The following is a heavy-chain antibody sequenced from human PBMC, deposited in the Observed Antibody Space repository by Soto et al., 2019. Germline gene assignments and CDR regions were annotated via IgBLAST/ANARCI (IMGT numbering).Heavy chain of an antibody. Sequence: GGSLRLSCAASGFTFSSYAMSWVRQAPGKGLEWVSAISGSGGSTYYADSVKGRFTISRDNSKNTLYLQMNSLRAEDTAVYYCAKDQRPYSSGWYRGAFDIWGQGTMVTVSS. CDR1: GFTFSSYA. CDR3: AKDQRPYSSGWYRGAFDI. CDR2: ISGSGGST. V-gene: IGHV3-23*01. D-gene: IGHD6-19*01. J-gene: IGHJ3*02.